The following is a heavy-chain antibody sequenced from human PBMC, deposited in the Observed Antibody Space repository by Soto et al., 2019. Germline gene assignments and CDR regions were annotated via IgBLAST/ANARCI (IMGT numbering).Heavy chain of an antibody. CDR2: IHLNSGGT. CDR1: GYTFTGYY. CDR3: ASPRELSDSYFYFFTLDV. D-gene: IGHD3-10*01. Sequence: ASVKVSCKASGYTFTGYYVHWVRQAPGHGLEWLGWIHLNSGGTNYAQSFQGRGTMTRDMSVSTVYMEMTGLSSDDTAVSYCASPRELSDSYFYFFTLDVWGKGTTVTVSS. V-gene: IGHV1-2*02. J-gene: IGHJ6*04.